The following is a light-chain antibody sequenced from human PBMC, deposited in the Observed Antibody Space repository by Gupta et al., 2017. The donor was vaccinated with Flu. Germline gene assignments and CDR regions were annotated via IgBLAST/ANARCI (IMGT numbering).Light chain of an antibody. CDR1: QSVSTY. J-gene: IGKJ1*01. Sequence: TVLTHSPAPLSLCTGDRATLSCRASQSVSTYLAWYQHKPGQAPRLLIHEASDRATGVPARFSGSGSGTDFTLTISSLEPDDFAIYYCQQRSNWPRAFGQGTKVEIK. CDR3: QQRSNWPRA. CDR2: EAS. V-gene: IGKV3-11*01.